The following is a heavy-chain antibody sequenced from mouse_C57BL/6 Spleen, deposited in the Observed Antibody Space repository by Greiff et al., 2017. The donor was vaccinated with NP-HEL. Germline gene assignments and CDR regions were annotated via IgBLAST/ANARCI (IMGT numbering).Heavy chain of an antibody. D-gene: IGHD1-1*02. CDR1: GYSITSGYY. CDR2: ISYDGSN. J-gene: IGHJ2*01. V-gene: IGHV3-6*01. CDR3: AREAMVWYFDY. Sequence: ESGPGLVKPSQSLSLTCSVTGYSITSGYYWNWIRQFPGNKLEWMGYISYDGSNNYNPSLKNRISITRDTSKNQFFLKLNSVTTEDTATYYCAREAMVWYFDYWGQGTTLTVSS.